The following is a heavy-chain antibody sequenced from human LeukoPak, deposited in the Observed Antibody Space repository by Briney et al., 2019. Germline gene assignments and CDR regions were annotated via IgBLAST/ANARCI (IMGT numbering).Heavy chain of an antibody. V-gene: IGHV3-33*07. J-gene: IGHJ4*02. CDR3: ARDGPLHTSHCPDY. CDR2: IWSDGSNT. D-gene: IGHD2-2*01. Sequence: GGSLRLSCAASGFTFSRHAMYWVRQAPGKGLEWVAVIWSDGSNTYYSDSVKGRFTISRDNSKNTLYLQMNSLRVEDTAVYYCARDGPLHTSHCPDYWGQGTLVTVSS. CDR1: GFTFSRHA.